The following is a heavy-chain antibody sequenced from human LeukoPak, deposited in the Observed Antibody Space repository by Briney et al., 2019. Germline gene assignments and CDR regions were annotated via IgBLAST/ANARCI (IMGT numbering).Heavy chain of an antibody. V-gene: IGHV1-2*02. Sequence: ASVTVSFMASGYTFTGYYMHWVRQAPGQGREGMGWINPNSGGTNYAQKFQGRVTMTRDTSISTAYMELSRLRSDDTAVYYCARDLAVAGIPPDAFDIWGQGTMVTVSS. CDR2: INPNSGGT. J-gene: IGHJ3*02. D-gene: IGHD6-19*01. CDR3: ARDLAVAGIPPDAFDI. CDR1: GYTFTGYY.